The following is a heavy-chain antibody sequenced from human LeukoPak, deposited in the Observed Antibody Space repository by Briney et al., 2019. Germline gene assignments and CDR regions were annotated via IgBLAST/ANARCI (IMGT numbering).Heavy chain of an antibody. CDR2: IYPGDSDT. Sequence: GESLKISCKGPGYSSTSYWIGWVRQMPGKGLEWMGIIYPGDSDTRYSPSLQGQVTISADKSISTAYLQWSSLKASDTAMYYCARLRSLTAGPYFDYWGQGTLVTVSS. CDR1: GYSSTSYW. CDR3: ARLRSLTAGPYFDY. D-gene: IGHD6-13*01. J-gene: IGHJ4*02. V-gene: IGHV5-51*01.